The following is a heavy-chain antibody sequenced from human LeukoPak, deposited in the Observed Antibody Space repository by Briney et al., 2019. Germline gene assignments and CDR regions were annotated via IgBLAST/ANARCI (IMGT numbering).Heavy chain of an antibody. CDR2: ISSSGSTI. J-gene: IGHJ4*02. V-gene: IGHV3-48*03. CDR3: ARQVAGLDN. CDR1: GFTFSSYE. Sequence: SRGSLRLSWAASGFTFSSYEMNWVRQAPGKGLDWVSYISSSGSTIYFADSVKGRFAISRDNAKNSLYLQMNSLRAEDTAVYYCARQVAGLDNWGQGTLVTVSS. D-gene: IGHD6-19*01.